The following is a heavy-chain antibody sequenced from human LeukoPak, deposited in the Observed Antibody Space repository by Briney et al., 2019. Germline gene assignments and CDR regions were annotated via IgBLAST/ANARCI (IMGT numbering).Heavy chain of an antibody. CDR1: GGSISSGGYY. CDR3: AREHLSIAAPSY. Sequence: SETLSLTCTVSGGSISSGGYYWSWIRQHPGKGLEWIGYIYYSGSTYYNPSLKSRVTISVDTSKNQFSLKLSSVTAADTAVYYCAREHLSIAAPSYWGQGTLVTVSS. CDR2: IYYSGST. V-gene: IGHV4-31*03. D-gene: IGHD6-6*01. J-gene: IGHJ4*02.